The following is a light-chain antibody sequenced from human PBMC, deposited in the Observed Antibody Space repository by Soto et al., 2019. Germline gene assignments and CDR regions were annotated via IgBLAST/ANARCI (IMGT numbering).Light chain of an antibody. CDR3: QQYESSPIT. J-gene: IGKJ5*01. V-gene: IGKV3D-15*01. CDR1: QSVSSN. Sequence: EIVMTQSPATLSVSPGERATLSCRAGQSVSSNLAWYQQKPGQAPRLLIYGTSIRATGIPDRFSGSGSETDFTLTVNRLEPEDFAVYYCQQYESSPITFGQGTRLEIK. CDR2: GTS.